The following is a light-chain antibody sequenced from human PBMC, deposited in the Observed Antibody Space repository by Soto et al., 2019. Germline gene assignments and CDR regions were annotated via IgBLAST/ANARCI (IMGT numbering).Light chain of an antibody. Sequence: EIVLTQSPGTLSLSPGERATLSCRASQGVTSNYLAWYQQRPGQAPRLLMYAESTRAPGIPDRFSGSACGTEFTLTISRLEPEDFAVYYCQQYGRSPTFGQGTKVEIK. V-gene: IGKV3-20*01. CDR1: QGVTSNY. CDR2: AES. CDR3: QQYGRSPT. J-gene: IGKJ1*01.